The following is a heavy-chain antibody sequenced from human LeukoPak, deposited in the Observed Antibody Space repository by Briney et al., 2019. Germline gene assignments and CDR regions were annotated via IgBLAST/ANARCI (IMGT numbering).Heavy chain of an antibody. CDR2: MNPNSGNT. D-gene: IGHD3-3*01. Sequence: ASVKVSCKASGYTFTSYDINWVRQATGQGLEWMGWMNPNSGNTGYAQKFQGRVTMTRNTSISTAYMELSSLRSEDTAVYYCATGPITIFGVVSRAFDIWGQGTMVTVSS. CDR3: ATGPITIFGVVSRAFDI. CDR1: GYTFTSYD. J-gene: IGHJ3*02. V-gene: IGHV1-8*01.